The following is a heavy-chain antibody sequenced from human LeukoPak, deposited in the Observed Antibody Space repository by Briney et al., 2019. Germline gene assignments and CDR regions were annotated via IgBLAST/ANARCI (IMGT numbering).Heavy chain of an antibody. CDR3: VRESLNPYNWFDP. V-gene: IGHV1-69*06. CDR2: IIPIFGTA. Sequence: ASVKVSCKASGGTFSSYAISWVRQAPGQGLEWMGGIIPIFGTANYAQKFQGRVTITADKSTSTAYMELSSLRSEDTAVYYCVRESLNPYNWFDPWGQGTLVTVSS. D-gene: IGHD1-14*01. J-gene: IGHJ5*02. CDR1: GGTFSSYA.